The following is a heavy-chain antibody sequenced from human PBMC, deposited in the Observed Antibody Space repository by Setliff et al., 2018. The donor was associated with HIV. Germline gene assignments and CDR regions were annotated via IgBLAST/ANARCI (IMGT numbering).Heavy chain of an antibody. V-gene: IGHV1-24*01. CDR3: ARGGLGFLDWCLPDS. CDR1: GHTLTELS. J-gene: IGHJ4*02. D-gene: IGHD2-21*02. Sequence: ASVKVSCKVSGHTLTELSRHWVRQAPGKGLEWMGGFDPEDGETIYAQKFQGRVTMTEDTSTDTAYMELSSLRSEDRGVYYCARGGLGFLDWCLPDSWGQGTLVTVSS. CDR2: FDPEDGET.